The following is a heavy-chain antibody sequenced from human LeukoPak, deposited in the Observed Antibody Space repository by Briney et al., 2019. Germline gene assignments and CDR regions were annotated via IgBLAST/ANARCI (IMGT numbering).Heavy chain of an antibody. Sequence: SETPSLTCTVSGGSISSYYWSWIRHPPRKGLEWVGCIYYSGSTNYNPSLKSRVTISVDTSKNQFSLKLSSVTAADTAVYYCARGRGVGSGLAYFDYWGQGTLVTVSS. D-gene: IGHD6-19*01. J-gene: IGHJ4*02. CDR2: IYYSGST. V-gene: IGHV4-59*01. CDR1: GGSISSYY. CDR3: ARGRGVGSGLAYFDY.